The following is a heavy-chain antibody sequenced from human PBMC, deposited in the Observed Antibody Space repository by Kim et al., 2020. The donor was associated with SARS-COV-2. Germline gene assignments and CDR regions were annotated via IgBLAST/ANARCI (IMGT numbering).Heavy chain of an antibody. J-gene: IGHJ6*02. CDR3: ARRGGILSYYYYGMDV. CDR2: INHSGST. Sequence: SETLSLTCAVYGGSFSGYYWSWIRQPPGKGLEWIGEINHSGSTNYNPSLKSRVTISVDTSKNQFSLKLSSVTAADTAVYYCARRGGILSYYYYGMDVWGQGTTVTVSS. V-gene: IGHV4-34*01. CDR1: GGSFSGYY. D-gene: IGHD1-20*01.